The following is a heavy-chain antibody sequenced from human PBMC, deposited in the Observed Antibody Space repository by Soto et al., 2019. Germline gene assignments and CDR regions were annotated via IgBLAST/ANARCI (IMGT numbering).Heavy chain of an antibody. CDR2: IYYSGST. J-gene: IGHJ5*02. Sequence: PSETLSLTCTVSGGSISSSSYYWGWIRQPPGKGLEWIGSIYYSGSTYYNPSLKSRVTISVDTSKNQFSLKLSSVTAADTAVYYCARHVGPGTYNWFDPWGQGTLVTVSS. CDR1: GGSISSSSYY. D-gene: IGHD1-7*01. CDR3: ARHVGPGTYNWFDP. V-gene: IGHV4-39*01.